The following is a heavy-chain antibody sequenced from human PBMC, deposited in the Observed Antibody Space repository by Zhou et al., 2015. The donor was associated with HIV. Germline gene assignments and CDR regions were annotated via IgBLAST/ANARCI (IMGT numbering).Heavy chain of an antibody. CDR1: GFSLSDHY. Sequence: EVQVVESGGGLVQPGGSLRLSCAASGFSLSDHYIDWVRQAPGKGLEWVSFIYSVGSTYYADSVKGRFTISRDNSKNTLYLQMNNLRAEDTAVYYCARQLRAVGCSYWVQ. D-gene: IGHD2-2*01. J-gene: IGHJ4*01. CDR2: IYSVGST. V-gene: IGHV3-66*04. CDR3: ARQLRAVGCSY.